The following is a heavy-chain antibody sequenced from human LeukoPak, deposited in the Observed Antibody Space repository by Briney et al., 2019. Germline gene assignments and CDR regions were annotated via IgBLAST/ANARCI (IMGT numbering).Heavy chain of an antibody. Sequence: SETLSLTCAVYGGSFSGYYWSWIRQPPGKGLEWIGSIYYSGSTYYNPSLKSRVTISVDTSKNQFSLQLNSVTPEDTAVYYCARAAEGSFDYWGQGTLVTVSS. CDR1: GGSFSGYY. CDR3: ARAAEGSFDY. J-gene: IGHJ4*02. V-gene: IGHV4-34*01. CDR2: IYYSGST.